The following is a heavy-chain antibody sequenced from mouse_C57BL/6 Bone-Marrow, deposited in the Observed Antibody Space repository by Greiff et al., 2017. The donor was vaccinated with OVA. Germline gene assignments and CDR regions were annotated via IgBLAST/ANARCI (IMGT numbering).Heavy chain of an antibody. CDR1: GFTFSDAW. D-gene: IGHD1-1*01. V-gene: IGHV6-6*01. J-gene: IGHJ4*01. CDR2: IRNKANNHAT. Sequence: EVMLVESGGGLVQPGGSMKLSCAASGFTFSDAWMDWVRQSPEKGLEWVAEIRNKANNHATYYAESVKGRFTISRDDSKSSVYLQMNSLRAEDTGIYYCTLITTDDYAMDYWGQGTSVTVSS. CDR3: TLITTDDYAMDY.